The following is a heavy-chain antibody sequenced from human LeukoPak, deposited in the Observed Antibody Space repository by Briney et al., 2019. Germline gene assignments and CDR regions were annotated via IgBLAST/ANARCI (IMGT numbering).Heavy chain of an antibody. J-gene: IGHJ4*02. V-gene: IGHV1-69*13. CDR3: ARDGTMVRGPSSPTSSFDY. D-gene: IGHD3-10*01. Sequence: SVKVSCKASGGTFSSYAISWVRQAPGQGLEWTGGIIPIFGTANYAQKFQGRVTITADESTSTAYMELSSLRSEDTAVYYCARDGTMVRGPSSPTSSFDYWGQGTLVTVSS. CDR2: IIPIFGTA. CDR1: GGTFSSYA.